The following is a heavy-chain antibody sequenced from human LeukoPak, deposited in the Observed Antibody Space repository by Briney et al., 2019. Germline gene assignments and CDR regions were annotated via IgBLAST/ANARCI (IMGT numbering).Heavy chain of an antibody. D-gene: IGHD2-8*02. CDR1: GGSFSGYY. V-gene: IGHV4-34*01. J-gene: IGHJ4*02. CDR2: INHSGST. CDR3: ARRSYLWYRGQSFDY. Sequence: SETLSLTCAVYGGSFSGYYWSWIRQPPGKGLEWIGEINHSGSTNYNPSLKSRVTISVDTSKNQFSLKLSSVTAADTAVYYCARRSYLWYRGQSFDYWGQGTLVIVSS.